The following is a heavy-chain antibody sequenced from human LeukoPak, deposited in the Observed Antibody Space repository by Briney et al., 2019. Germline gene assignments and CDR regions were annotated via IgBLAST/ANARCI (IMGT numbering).Heavy chain of an antibody. CDR1: GGSISSGSYY. D-gene: IGHD4-23*01. CDR3: ARDAYGGNSFDY. CDR2: IYTSGST. J-gene: IGHJ4*02. V-gene: IGHV4-61*02. Sequence: SETLSLTCTVSGGSISSGSYYWSWIRQPAGKGLEWIGRIYTSGSTNYNPSLKSRVTISVDTSKNQFSLKLSSVTAADTAVYYCARDAYGGNSFDYWGQGTLVTVSS.